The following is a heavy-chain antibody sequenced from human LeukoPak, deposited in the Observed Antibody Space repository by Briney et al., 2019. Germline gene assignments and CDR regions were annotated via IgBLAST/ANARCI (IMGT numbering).Heavy chain of an antibody. J-gene: IGHJ6*03. Sequence: PSETLSLTCNVSGYSISSGYYWGWIRQPPGKGLQWIGTIYHSGSTYYNPSLKSRVTISVDTSKNQFSLKLSSVTAADTAMYYCAREVADYGGYYYYHYMDVWGKGTTVTISS. CDR1: GYSISSGYY. CDR3: AREVADYGGYYYYHYMDV. V-gene: IGHV4-38-2*02. CDR2: IYHSGST. D-gene: IGHD4-23*01.